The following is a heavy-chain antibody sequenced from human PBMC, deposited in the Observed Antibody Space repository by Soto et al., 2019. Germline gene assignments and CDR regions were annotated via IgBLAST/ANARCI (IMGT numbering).Heavy chain of an antibody. CDR3: AKGIAAAGYYYYYGMDV. D-gene: IGHD6-13*01. CDR2: ISGSGDIT. J-gene: IGHJ6*02. Sequence: GGSLRLSCAASGFSFSTYGMSWVRRAPGKGLEWVSVISGSGDITYYADSVKGRFTSSRDNSKNTLYLQINSLRAEDTAVYYCAKGIAAAGYYYYYGMDVWGQGTTVTVSS. V-gene: IGHV3-23*01. CDR1: GFSFSTYG.